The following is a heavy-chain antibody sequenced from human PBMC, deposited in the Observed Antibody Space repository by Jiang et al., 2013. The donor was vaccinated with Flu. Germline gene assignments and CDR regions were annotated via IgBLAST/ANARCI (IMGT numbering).Heavy chain of an antibody. CDR1: GYTFTGYY. CDR3: ARGRLLTMVRGVIGSFDY. V-gene: IGHV1-2*02. J-gene: IGHJ4*02. Sequence: SVKVSCKASGYTFTGYYMHWVRQAPGQGLEWMGWINPNSGGTNYAQKFQGRVTMTRDTSISTAYMELSRLRSDDTAVYYCARGRLLTMVRGVIGSFDYWGQGTLVTVSS. CDR2: INPNSGGT. D-gene: IGHD3-10*01.